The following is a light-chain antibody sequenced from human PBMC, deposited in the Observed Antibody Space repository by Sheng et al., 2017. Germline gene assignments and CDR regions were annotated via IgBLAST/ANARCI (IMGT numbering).Light chain of an antibody. CDR3: QQYYSTPQT. Sequence: DIVMTQSPDSLAVSLGERATINCKSSQSVLHSSNNENYLAWYQKKPGQPPKLLIYWASTRESGVPDRFSGSGSGTDFTLTISSLQAEDVAVYYCQQYYSTPQTFGQGTKLEIK. V-gene: IGKV4-1*01. CDR2: WAS. CDR1: QSVLHSSNNENY. J-gene: IGKJ2*01.